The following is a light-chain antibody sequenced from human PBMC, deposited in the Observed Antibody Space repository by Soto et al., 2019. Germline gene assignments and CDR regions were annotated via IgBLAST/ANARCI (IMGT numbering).Light chain of an antibody. J-gene: IGKJ2*01. Sequence: DIQMTQSPSSLSASVGERVTITCRASQNIDNFLNWHQWRPGKAPRFLIFAASSLQSGVSSRFSGSGSVTDFTLTIINLQPEDFATYYCQQSYSAPPSFGQGTRLETK. CDR2: AAS. V-gene: IGKV1-39*01. CDR3: QQSYSAPPS. CDR1: QNIDNF.